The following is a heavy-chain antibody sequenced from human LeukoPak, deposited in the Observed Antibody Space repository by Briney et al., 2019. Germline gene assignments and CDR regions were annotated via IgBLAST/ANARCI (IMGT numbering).Heavy chain of an antibody. CDR3: ARDGSSGWYWVDY. Sequence: PGSPLRLSCAASGFTFSSHGMHWVRQAPGKGLEWVAVIWYDGSNKYYADSVKGRFTISRDNSKNTLYLKMNSLRAEDTAVYYCARDGSSGWYWVDYWGQGTLVTVSS. V-gene: IGHV3-33*01. CDR1: GFTFSSHG. CDR2: IWYDGSNK. D-gene: IGHD6-19*01. J-gene: IGHJ4*02.